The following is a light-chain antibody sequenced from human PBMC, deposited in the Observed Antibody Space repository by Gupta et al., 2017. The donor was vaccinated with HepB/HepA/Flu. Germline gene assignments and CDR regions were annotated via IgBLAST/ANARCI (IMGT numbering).Light chain of an antibody. CDR2: SNN. V-gene: IGLV10-54*04. CDR3: STWDSSLSAHV. Sequence: QAGLAQPPSVSKGLGQTATLTCTGNSNNVGNEGAVWLLQRQGLPPKLLSYSNNNPPSGISERFAASRSGNTASLTISRLQPEDEGDYYCSTWDSSLSAHVFGSGTTVTVL. CDR1: SNNVGNEG. J-gene: IGLJ1*01.